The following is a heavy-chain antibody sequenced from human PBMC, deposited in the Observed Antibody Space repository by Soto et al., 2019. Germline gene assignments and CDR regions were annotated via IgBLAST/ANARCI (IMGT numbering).Heavy chain of an antibody. CDR1: GGSISTHY. V-gene: IGHV4-4*07. J-gene: IGHJ5*02. CDR3: ARVWYSKTGGLDP. CDR2: ISTTGGT. Sequence: VQLQESGPGLLRPSETLSLTCSVSGGSISTHYWSWFRQSAGKALEWIGHISTTGGTNYNPSLKSRVTMSVDTAGKAFSLQLASVTAADTAVYYCARVWYSKTGGLDPLGQGVLVTVSS. D-gene: IGHD1-26*01.